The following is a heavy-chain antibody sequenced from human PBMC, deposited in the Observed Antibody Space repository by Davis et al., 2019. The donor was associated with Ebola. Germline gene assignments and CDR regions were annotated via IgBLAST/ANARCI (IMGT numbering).Heavy chain of an antibody. Sequence: GESLKISCAASGFTVSTNYMSWVRQAPGKGLEWVSIISNVGSTYNADSLEGRFTISRDNSKNTVYLQMNSLRAEDTAVYYCARVVGGNGGNWGQGTLVTVSS. CDR1: GFTVSTNY. CDR3: ARVVGGNGGN. V-gene: IGHV3-53*01. D-gene: IGHD3-16*01. J-gene: IGHJ4*02. CDR2: ISNVGST.